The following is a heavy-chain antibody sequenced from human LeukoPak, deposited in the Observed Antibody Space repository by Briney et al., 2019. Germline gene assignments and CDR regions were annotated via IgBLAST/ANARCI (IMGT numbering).Heavy chain of an antibody. D-gene: IGHD6-19*01. Sequence: GGSLRLSCAASGFTFSSYAMSWVRQAPGKGLEWVSAISGSGGSTYYADSVKGRFTISRDNSKNTLYLQMNSLRAEDTAVYYCAKGDSSGWYRGWFDSWGQGTLVTVSS. CDR1: GFTFSSYA. CDR3: AKGDSSGWYRGWFDS. J-gene: IGHJ5*01. V-gene: IGHV3-23*01. CDR2: ISGSGGST.